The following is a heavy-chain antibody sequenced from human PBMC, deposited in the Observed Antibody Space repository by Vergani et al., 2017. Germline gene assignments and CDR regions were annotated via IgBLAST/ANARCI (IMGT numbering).Heavy chain of an antibody. V-gene: IGHV3-21*01. J-gene: IGHJ6*02. Sequence: EVQLVESGGGLVKPGGSLRLSCAASGFTFSSYSMNWVLQAPGKGLEWVSSISSSSSYIYYADSVKGRFTISRDNAKNSLYLQMNSLRAEDTAVYYCARGRAYYYDSSGPGGMDVWGQGTTVTVSS. CDR1: GFTFSSYS. D-gene: IGHD3-22*01. CDR3: ARGRAYYYDSSGPGGMDV. CDR2: ISSSSSYI.